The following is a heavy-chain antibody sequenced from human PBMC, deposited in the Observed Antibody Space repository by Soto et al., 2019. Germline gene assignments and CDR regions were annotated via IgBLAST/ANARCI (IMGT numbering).Heavy chain of an antibody. D-gene: IGHD3-10*01. CDR3: ARVADNLLLFGESGPYYYHLDV. Sequence: ASVKVSCKASGYTFTSYGISWVRQAPGQGLEWMGWISAYNGNTNYAQKLQGRVTMTTDTSTSTAYMELRSLRSDDTAVYYCARVADNLLLFGESGPYYYHLDVWSKGTAVTVSS. J-gene: IGHJ6*03. V-gene: IGHV1-18*01. CDR1: GYTFTSYG. CDR2: ISAYNGNT.